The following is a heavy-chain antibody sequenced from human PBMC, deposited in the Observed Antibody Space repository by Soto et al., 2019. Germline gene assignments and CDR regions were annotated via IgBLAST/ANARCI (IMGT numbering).Heavy chain of an antibody. J-gene: IGHJ4*02. CDR1: GGSISSYY. Sequence: SETLSLTCTVSGGSISSYYWSWIRQPPGKGLEWIGYIYYSGSANYNPSLKSRDTISVDTSKNQFSLKLSSVTAADTAVYYCARGWGLVFDYWGQGTLVTVSS. CDR3: ARGWGLVFDY. D-gene: IGHD2-21*02. CDR2: IYYSGSA. V-gene: IGHV4-59*01.